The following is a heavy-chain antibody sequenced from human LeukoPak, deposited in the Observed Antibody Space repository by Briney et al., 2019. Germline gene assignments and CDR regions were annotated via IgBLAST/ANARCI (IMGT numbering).Heavy chain of an antibody. J-gene: IGHJ4*02. Sequence: PGGSLRLSCAASGFTFSSYSMNWVRQAPGKGLEWVSSISSSSSYIYYADSVKGRFTISRDNAKNSLYLQMNSLRAEDTAVYYCAKHLYNVYGDPYFDYWGQGTLVTVSS. CDR1: GFTFSSYS. CDR3: AKHLYNVYGDPYFDY. D-gene: IGHD4-17*01. V-gene: IGHV3-21*01. CDR2: ISSSSSYI.